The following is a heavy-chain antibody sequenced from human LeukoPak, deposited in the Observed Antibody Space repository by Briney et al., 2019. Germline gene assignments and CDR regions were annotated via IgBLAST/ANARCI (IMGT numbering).Heavy chain of an antibody. J-gene: IGHJ4*02. CDR2: TSATGGST. CDR3: ARGGLDWLLYSQFDY. CDR1: GFTFSNYA. V-gene: IGHV3-23*01. D-gene: IGHD3-9*01. Sequence: GGSLRLSCVASGFTFSNYAMIWVRQAPGKGLEGVSATSATGGSTYYADSVKGRFTISRDNSKKTLYLQMNSLTVEDTAVYYCARGGLDWLLYSQFDYWGQGTLVTASS.